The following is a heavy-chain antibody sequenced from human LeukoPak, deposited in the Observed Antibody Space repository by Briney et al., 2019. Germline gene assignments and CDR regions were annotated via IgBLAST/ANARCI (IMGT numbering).Heavy chain of an antibody. V-gene: IGHV3-11*01. D-gene: IGHD3-22*01. CDR3: AKAGMFYYDSSAHHN. CDR2: ISSSGSTI. J-gene: IGHJ4*02. CDR1: GFTFSDYY. Sequence: PGGSLRLSCAASGFTFSDYYMSWIRQAPGKGLEWVSYISSSGSTIYYADSVKGRFTISRDNAKNSLYLQMNSLRAEDTAVYYCAKAGMFYYDSSAHHNWGQGTLVTVSS.